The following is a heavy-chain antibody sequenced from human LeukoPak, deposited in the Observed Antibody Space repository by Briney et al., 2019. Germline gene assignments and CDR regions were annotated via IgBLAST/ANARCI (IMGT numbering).Heavy chain of an antibody. CDR2: ISGSGGGT. Sequence: GASLRLSCAAPGFTFSSYAMSWVRQAPGKGLEWVSAISGSGGGTYYADSVKGRFIISRDNSKNTLYLQMNSLRAEDTAVYYCAKGGGWSALYYFDYWGQGTLVTVSS. V-gene: IGHV3-23*01. D-gene: IGHD3-16*01. J-gene: IGHJ4*02. CDR1: GFTFSSYA. CDR3: AKGGGWSALYYFDY.